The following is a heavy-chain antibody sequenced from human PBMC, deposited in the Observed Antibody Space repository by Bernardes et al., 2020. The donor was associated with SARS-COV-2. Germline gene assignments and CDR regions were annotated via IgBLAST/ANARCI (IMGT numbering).Heavy chain of an antibody. CDR1: GFTFSIYA. Sequence: GGSLRLSCAASGFTFSIYAMSWVRQAPGKGLEWVSRINPGATGTNYPDSVKGRFTVSRDNAKNTLYLQMNGLTVEDTGIYYCVRGTGNYGDWDNWGQGTLVTVYS. V-gene: IGHV3-74*01. CDR2: INPGATGT. J-gene: IGHJ4*02. CDR3: VRGTGNYGDWDN. D-gene: IGHD4-17*01.